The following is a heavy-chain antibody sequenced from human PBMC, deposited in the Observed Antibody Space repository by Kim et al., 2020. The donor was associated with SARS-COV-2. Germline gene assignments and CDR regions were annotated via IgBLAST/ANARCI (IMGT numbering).Heavy chain of an antibody. CDR3: ARETQQLGFDY. Sequence: ASVKVSCKASGYTFSGYYMHWVRQAPGQGLEWMGRINPNSGNTNYAQQFQGRVTMTRDTSISTAYMELSSLRSDDTAVYYCARETQQLGFDYWGQGTLVTASS. J-gene: IGHJ4*02. V-gene: IGHV1-2*06. CDR2: INPNSGNT. D-gene: IGHD6-13*01. CDR1: GYTFSGYY.